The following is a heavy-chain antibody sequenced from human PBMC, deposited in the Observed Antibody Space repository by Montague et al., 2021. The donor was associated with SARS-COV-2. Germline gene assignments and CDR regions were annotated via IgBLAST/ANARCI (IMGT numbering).Heavy chain of an antibody. CDR3: ARAVVGAKTATIES. J-gene: IGHJ4*02. Sequence: SETLSLTCSVSGGSINNYFWGWIRQSPGKGLEWVGYMHSTGSTAXXPSXXXRVIISVDTPKTQISLKLSSVSAADTALYYCARAVVGAKTATIESWGQGTLVTVSS. V-gene: IGHV4-59*01. D-gene: IGHD2-15*01. CDR1: GGSINNYF. CDR2: MHSTGST.